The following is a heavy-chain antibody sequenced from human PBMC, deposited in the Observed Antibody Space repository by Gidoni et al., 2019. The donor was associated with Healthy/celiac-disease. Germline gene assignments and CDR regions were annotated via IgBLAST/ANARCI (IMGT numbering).Heavy chain of an antibody. D-gene: IGHD2-21*02. CDR2: IWYDGSNK. V-gene: IGHV3-33*01. J-gene: IGHJ4*02. CDR1: SYG. Sequence: SYGMHWVRQAPGKGLEWVAVIWYDGSNKYYADSVKGRFTISRDNSKNTLYLQMNSLRAEDTAVYYCARDRELYCGGDCYSVLGYWGQGTLVTVSS. CDR3: ARDRELYCGGDCYSVLGY.